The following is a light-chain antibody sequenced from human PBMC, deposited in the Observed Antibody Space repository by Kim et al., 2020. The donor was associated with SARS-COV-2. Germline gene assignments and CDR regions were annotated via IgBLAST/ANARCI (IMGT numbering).Light chain of an antibody. CDR2: DNN. CDR1: GSNIVSNY. V-gene: IGLV1-51*01. Sequence: QSVLTQPPSVSAAPGHKVTISCSGSGSNIVSNYVSWYQHLPGTAPKLLIFDNNKRPSGIPDRFSGSKSGTSATLGITGLQAGDEADYYCGTWDSRLSAVVFGGGTQLTVL. J-gene: IGLJ2*01. CDR3: GTWDSRLSAVV.